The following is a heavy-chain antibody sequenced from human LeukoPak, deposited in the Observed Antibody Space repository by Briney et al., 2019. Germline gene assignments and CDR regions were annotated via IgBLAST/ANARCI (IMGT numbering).Heavy chain of an antibody. CDR3: ARKGPYYYDSSGYLSVIAKNDAFDI. J-gene: IGHJ3*02. Sequence: ASVKVSCKASGYTFASYAMNWVRQAPGQGLEWMGWINTNTGNPTYAQGFTGRFVFSLDTSVSTAYLQISSLKAEDTAVYYCARKGPYYYDSSGYLSVIAKNDAFDIWGQGTMVTVSS. D-gene: IGHD3-22*01. CDR2: INTNTGNP. V-gene: IGHV7-4-1*02. CDR1: GYTFASYA.